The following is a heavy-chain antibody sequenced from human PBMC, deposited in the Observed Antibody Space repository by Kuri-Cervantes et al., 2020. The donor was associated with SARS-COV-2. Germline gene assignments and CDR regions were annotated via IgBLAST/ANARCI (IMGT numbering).Heavy chain of an antibody. J-gene: IGHJ4*02. D-gene: IGHD7-27*01. CDR3: ARELLTGDGFDY. Sequence: ETLSLTCAACGFTFSSYDMHWVRQATGKGLEWVSAIDTAGDTHYPGSVKGQFTISRENAKNSLHLQMNSLRAGDTAVYYCARELLTGDGFDYWGQGTLVTVSA. CDR2: IDTAGDT. V-gene: IGHV3-13*03. CDR1: GFTFSSYD.